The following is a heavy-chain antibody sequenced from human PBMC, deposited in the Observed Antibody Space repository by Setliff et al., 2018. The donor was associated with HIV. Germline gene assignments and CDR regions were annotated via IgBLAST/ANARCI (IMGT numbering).Heavy chain of an antibody. CDR1: GGSISSGYYY. D-gene: IGHD1-26*01. CDR2: IYTTGST. CDR3: AKTSVGATGLYAFDI. J-gene: IGHJ3*02. Sequence: PSETLSLTCTVSGGSISSGYYYWTWIRQPAGKGLEWIGRIYTTGSTNYSPSLKSRVTISLDTSKNQFSLRLTSMTAADTAVYYCAKTSVGATGLYAFDIWGQGTMVTVSS. V-gene: IGHV4-61*02.